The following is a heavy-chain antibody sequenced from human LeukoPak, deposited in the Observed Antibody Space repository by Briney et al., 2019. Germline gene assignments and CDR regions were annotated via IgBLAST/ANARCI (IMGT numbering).Heavy chain of an antibody. CDR3: ARDRRYFDTGGLGGPDY. Sequence: GGSLRLSCAASGFTFDDYAMHWVRQAAGKGLEWVSCISSSSSYIYYADSMKGRFTISRDNAKNSLYLQMNNLRAEDTAVYYCARDRRYFDTGGLGGPDYWGQGTLVTVSS. J-gene: IGHJ4*02. CDR1: GFTFDDYA. CDR2: ISSSSSYI. V-gene: IGHV3-21*01. D-gene: IGHD2-8*02.